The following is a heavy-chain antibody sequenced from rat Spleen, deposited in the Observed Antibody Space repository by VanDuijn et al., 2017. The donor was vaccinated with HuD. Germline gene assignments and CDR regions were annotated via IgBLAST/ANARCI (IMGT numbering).Heavy chain of an antibody. D-gene: IGHD5-1*01. J-gene: IGHJ2*01. CDR1: GFTFSTYW. CDR2: ISSDGGST. CDR3: TTDRLGADYFDY. V-gene: IGHV5-58*01. Sequence: EVQLVESGGGLVQPGRSLKLSCVASGFTFSTYWMYWVRQAPGKGLEWVSSISSDGGSTYYRDSVKGRFTISRDNAKSTLYLQMDSLRSEDTATYYCTTDRLGADYFDYWGQGVMVTVSS.